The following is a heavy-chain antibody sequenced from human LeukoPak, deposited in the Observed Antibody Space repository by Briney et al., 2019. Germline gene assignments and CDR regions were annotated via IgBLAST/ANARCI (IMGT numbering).Heavy chain of an antibody. V-gene: IGHV4-30-2*01. CDR3: ARSPGGGGHYFDY. Sequence: SETLSLTCTVSGGSISSGGYYWSWIRQPPGKGLEWIGYIYHSGSTYYNPSLKSRVTISVDRSKNQFSLKLSSVTAADTAVYYCARSPGGGGHYFDYWGQGTLVTVSS. J-gene: IGHJ4*02. CDR1: GGSISSGGYY. D-gene: IGHD3-16*01. CDR2: IYHSGST.